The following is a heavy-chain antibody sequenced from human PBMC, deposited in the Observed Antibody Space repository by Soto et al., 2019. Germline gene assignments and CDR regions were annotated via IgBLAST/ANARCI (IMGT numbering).Heavy chain of an antibody. V-gene: IGHV3-30-3*01. D-gene: IGHD6-13*01. J-gene: IGHJ6*02. Sequence: QVQLVESGGGVVQPGRSLRLSCAASGFTFSSYAMHWVRQAPGKGLEWVAVISDDGSNKYYADSVKGRLTISRDKSNNKLYLKMNRLRAEDTAVYYCASSYSSSWYLFYYYGMDVWGQGTTVTVSS. CDR1: GFTFSSYA. CDR3: ASSYSSSWYLFYYYGMDV. CDR2: ISDDGSNK.